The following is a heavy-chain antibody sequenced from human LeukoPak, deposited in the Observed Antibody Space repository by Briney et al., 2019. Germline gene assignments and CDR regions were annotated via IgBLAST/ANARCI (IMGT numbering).Heavy chain of an antibody. CDR3: ARVELTSSYYYGMDV. J-gene: IGHJ6*02. CDR2: INPNSGGT. CDR1: GYTFTSYG. D-gene: IGHD3-10*01. Sequence: ASVKVSCKASGYTFTSYGISWVRQAPGQGLEWMGWINPNSGGTNYAQKFQGRVTMTRDTSISTAYMGLSRLRSDDTAVYYCARVELTSSYYYGMDVWGQGTTVTVSS. V-gene: IGHV1-2*02.